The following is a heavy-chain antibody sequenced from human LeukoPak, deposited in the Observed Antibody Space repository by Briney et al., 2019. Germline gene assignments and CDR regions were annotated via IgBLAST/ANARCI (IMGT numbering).Heavy chain of an antibody. V-gene: IGHV3-15*01. CDR1: GFIFNNYA. J-gene: IGHJ5*02. Sequence: PGGSLRLSCAASGFIFNNYAMGWVRQAPGKGLEWVGRIKSKNVGGTTDYAAPVKGRFTISRDDSKNTVYLQMNSLKIEDTAVYYCTSHAAFDPWGQGTLVTVSS. CDR2: IKSKNVGGTT. CDR3: TSHAAFDP.